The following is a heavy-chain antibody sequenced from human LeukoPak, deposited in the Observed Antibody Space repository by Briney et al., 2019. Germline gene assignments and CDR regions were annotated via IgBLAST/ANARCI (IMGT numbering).Heavy chain of an antibody. V-gene: IGHV3-48*03. D-gene: IGHD5-24*01. CDR2: ISSSDTTI. Sequence: GGSLRLSCAASGFTFSSYEMTWVRQAPGKGRGWVSNISSSDTTIHYADSVKGRFTISRDNARNSLYLQMNSLRAEDTAVYYCARSRRDNYYYYYGMDVWGQGTTVTVSS. CDR3: ARSRRDNYYYYYGMDV. J-gene: IGHJ6*02. CDR1: GFTFSSYE.